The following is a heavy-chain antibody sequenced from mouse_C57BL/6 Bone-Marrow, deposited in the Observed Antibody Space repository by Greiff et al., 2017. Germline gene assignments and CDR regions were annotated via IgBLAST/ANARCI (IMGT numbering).Heavy chain of an antibody. Sequence: QVQLQQPGAELVKPGASVKLSCKASGYTFTSYWMHWVKQRPGQGLEWIGMIHPNSGSTNYNEKFKSKATLTVDKSSSTAYMQLSSLTSEDSAGYYCARRGYGSSYWYFDVWGTGTTVTVSS. CDR2: IHPNSGST. V-gene: IGHV1-64*01. D-gene: IGHD1-1*01. CDR3: ARRGYGSSYWYFDV. CDR1: GYTFTSYW. J-gene: IGHJ1*03.